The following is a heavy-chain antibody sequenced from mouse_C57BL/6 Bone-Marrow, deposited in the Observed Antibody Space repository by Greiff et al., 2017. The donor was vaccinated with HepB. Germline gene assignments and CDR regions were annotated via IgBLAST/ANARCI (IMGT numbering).Heavy chain of an antibody. Sequence: DVMLVESGGGLVQPGGSLKLSCAASGFTFSDYYMYWVRQTPEKRLEWVAYISNGGGSTYYPDTVKGRFTISRDNAKNTLYLQMSRLKSEDTAMYYCARHGGTTVVEGYYFDYWGQGTTLTVSS. V-gene: IGHV5-12*01. CDR2: ISNGGGST. J-gene: IGHJ2*01. CDR1: GFTFSDYY. D-gene: IGHD1-1*01. CDR3: ARHGGTTVVEGYYFDY.